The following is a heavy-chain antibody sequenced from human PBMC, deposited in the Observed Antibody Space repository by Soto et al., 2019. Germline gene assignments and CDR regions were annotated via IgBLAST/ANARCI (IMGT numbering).Heavy chain of an antibody. CDR1: GFTFSSYA. D-gene: IGHD2-15*01. V-gene: IGHV3-23*01. Sequence: PGGSLRLSCAASGFTFSSYAMSWVRQAPGKGLEWVSAISGSGGSTYYADSVKGRFTISRDNSKNTLYLQMNSLRAEDTAVYYCAKARDKQDRKSYYYYYYGMDVWGQGTTVTVSS. J-gene: IGHJ6*02. CDR3: AKARDKQDRKSYYYYYYGMDV. CDR2: ISGSGGST.